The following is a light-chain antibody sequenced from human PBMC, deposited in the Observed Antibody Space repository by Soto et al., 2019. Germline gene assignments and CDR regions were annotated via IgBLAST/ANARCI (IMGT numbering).Light chain of an antibody. CDR2: DAS. CDR3: QQYHTSPWT. Sequence: DIQMTQSPSTLSASVGDRVTITCRASQNVFGWVAWYQQKAGKAPNLLIYDASTLQSGVPSTFSGSGSGTEFTLTISSLQPDDFATYYCQQYHTSPWTFGQGTKVEGK. V-gene: IGKV1-5*01. J-gene: IGKJ1*01. CDR1: QNVFGW.